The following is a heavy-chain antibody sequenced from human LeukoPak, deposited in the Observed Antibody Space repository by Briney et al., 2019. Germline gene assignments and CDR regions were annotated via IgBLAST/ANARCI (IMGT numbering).Heavy chain of an antibody. D-gene: IGHD6-19*01. Sequence: ASVTVSCKPSGYTVTGYYLHWVRQAPGQGLEWMGWINPNTGATIYAEKFQGRVTMTRDTSIDTAYMEMRSLRSDDTAVYYCARDRVGSGWPRPWYFEFWGQGTLITVSS. CDR1: GYTVTGYY. J-gene: IGHJ4*02. V-gene: IGHV1-2*02. CDR2: INPNTGAT. CDR3: ARDRVGSGWPRPWYFEF.